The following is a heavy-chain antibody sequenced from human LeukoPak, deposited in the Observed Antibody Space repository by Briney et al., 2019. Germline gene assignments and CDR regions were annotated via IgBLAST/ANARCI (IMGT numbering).Heavy chain of an antibody. CDR2: IYHSGST. V-gene: IGHV4-38-2*01. CDR3: ARQGRSSSSEPFDI. CDR1: GYSISSGYY. D-gene: IGHD6-13*01. J-gene: IGHJ3*02. Sequence: SETLSLTCAVSGYSISSGYYWGWIRQPPGKGLEWIGSIYHSGSTYYNPSLKSRVTISVDTSKNQFSLKLSSVIAADTAVYYCARQGRSSSSEPFDIWGQGTMVTVSS.